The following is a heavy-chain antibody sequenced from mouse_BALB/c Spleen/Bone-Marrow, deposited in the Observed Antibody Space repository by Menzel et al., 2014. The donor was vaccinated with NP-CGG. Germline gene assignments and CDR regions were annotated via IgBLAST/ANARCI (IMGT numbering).Heavy chain of an antibody. V-gene: IGHV5-12-1*01. CDR3: ARHVIRGFAY. J-gene: IGHJ3*01. CDR1: GFAFXSYD. CDR2: ISSGGGST. D-gene: IGHD2-4*01. Sequence: EVQLVESGGGLVKPGGSLKLSCAASGFAFXSYDMSWVRQTPEKRLEWVAYISSGGGSTYYSDTVKGRFTISRDNAKNTLYLEMSSLKSEDTAMYYCARHVIRGFAYWGQGTLVTVSA.